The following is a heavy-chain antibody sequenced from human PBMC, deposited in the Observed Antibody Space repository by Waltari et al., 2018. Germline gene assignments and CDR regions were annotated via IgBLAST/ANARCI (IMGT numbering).Heavy chain of an antibody. CDR2: IKSKTDGGTT. CDR3: TTEYYYDSSGYLNELDY. J-gene: IGHJ4*02. V-gene: IGHV3-15*01. D-gene: IGHD3-22*01. CDR1: GFSFGDYA. Sequence: EVQLVESGGGLVQPGRSLRLSCAASGFSFGDYAMTWFRQAPGKGLEWVGRIKSKTDGGTTDYAAPVKGRFTISRDDSKNTLYLQMNSLKTEDTAVYYCTTEYYYDSSGYLNELDYWGQGTLVTVSS.